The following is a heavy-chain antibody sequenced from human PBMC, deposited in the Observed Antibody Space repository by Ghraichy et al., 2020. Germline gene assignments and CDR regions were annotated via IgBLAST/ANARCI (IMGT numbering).Heavy chain of an antibody. Sequence: GGSLRLSCAASGFTFSSYAMSWVRQAPGKGLEWVSAISGSGGSTYYADSVKGRFTISRDNSKNTLYLQMNSLRAEDTAVYYCAKKLHHGKTPYYYYYMDVWGKGTTVTVSS. CDR2: ISGSGGST. CDR1: GFTFSSYA. J-gene: IGHJ6*03. D-gene: IGHD1-7*01. V-gene: IGHV3-23*01. CDR3: AKKLHHGKTPYYYYYMDV.